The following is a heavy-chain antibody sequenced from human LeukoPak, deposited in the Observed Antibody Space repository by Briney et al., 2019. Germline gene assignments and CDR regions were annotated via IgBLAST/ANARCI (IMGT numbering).Heavy chain of an antibody. CDR1: GYTFTSYY. D-gene: IGHD3-22*01. Sequence: ASVKVSCEASGYTFTSYYMHWVRQAPGQGLEWMGIINPSGGSTSYAQKLQGRVTMTRDTSTSTVYMELSSLRSEDTAVYYCARDHGYDSSGYHNWFDPWGQGTLVTVSS. CDR2: INPSGGST. V-gene: IGHV1-46*01. J-gene: IGHJ5*02. CDR3: ARDHGYDSSGYHNWFDP.